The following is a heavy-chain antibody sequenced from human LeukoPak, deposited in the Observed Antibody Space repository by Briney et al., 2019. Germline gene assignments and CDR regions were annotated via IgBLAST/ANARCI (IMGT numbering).Heavy chain of an antibody. Sequence: PSETLSLTCAVYGGSFSGYYWSWIRQPPGKGLEWIGEIYHSGSTNYNPSLKSRVTISVDTSKNQFSLKLSSVTAADTAVYYCARGPPMITFGGVIAKYFQHWGQGTLVTVSS. J-gene: IGHJ1*01. CDR3: ARGPPMITFGGVIAKYFQH. V-gene: IGHV4-34*01. CDR1: GGSFSGYY. CDR2: IYHSGST. D-gene: IGHD3-16*02.